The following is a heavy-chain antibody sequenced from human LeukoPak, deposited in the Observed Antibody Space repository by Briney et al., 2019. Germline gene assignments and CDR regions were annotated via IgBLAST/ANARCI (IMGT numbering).Heavy chain of an antibody. D-gene: IGHD5-18*01. Sequence: GGSLRLSCAVSGFTVSNNYMSWVRQAPGKGLEWVSVIYSGGSTYYADSVKGRFTISRDSSKNTLYLQMNSLRIEDTAVYYCTKDRSYGRSYFDYWGQGTLVTVAS. CDR2: IYSGGST. V-gene: IGHV3-53*05. CDR1: GFTVSNNY. CDR3: TKDRSYGRSYFDY. J-gene: IGHJ4*02.